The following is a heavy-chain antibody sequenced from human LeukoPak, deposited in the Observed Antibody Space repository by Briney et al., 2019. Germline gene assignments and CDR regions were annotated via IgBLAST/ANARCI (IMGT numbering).Heavy chain of an antibody. CDR1: GGSISSYY. V-gene: IGHV4-59*01. CDR3: ARRQFRGVIHSQLYYYGMDV. J-gene: IGHJ6*02. D-gene: IGHD3-10*01. Sequence: SETLSLTCTVSGGSISSYYWSWIRQPPGKGLEWIGYIYYSGSTNYNPSLKSRVTISVDTSKNQFSLKLSSVTAADTAVYYCARRQFRGVIHSQLYYYGMDVWGQGTTVTVSS. CDR2: IYYSGST.